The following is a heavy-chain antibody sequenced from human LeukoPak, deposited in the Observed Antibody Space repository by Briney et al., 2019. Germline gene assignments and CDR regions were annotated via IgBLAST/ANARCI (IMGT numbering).Heavy chain of an antibody. V-gene: IGHV3-30*02. CDR1: GFIFSSYG. CDR3: AKDRSGSYSQGLDY. Sequence: PGGSLRLSCAASGFIFSSYGMHWVRQAPGKGLEWVAFIRYDGSNKYYADSVKGRFTISRDNSKNTLYLQMNSLRAEDTAVCYCAKDRSGSYSQGLDYWGQGTLVTVSS. J-gene: IGHJ4*02. D-gene: IGHD1-26*01. CDR2: IRYDGSNK.